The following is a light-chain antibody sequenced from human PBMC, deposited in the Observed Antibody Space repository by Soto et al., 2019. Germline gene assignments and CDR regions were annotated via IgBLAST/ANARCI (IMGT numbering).Light chain of an antibody. J-gene: IGKJ5*01. Sequence: AIQVTQSPSSLSASVGDRVTITCRASQDIRGALAWYQQKPGKAPNLLIYDVSTLESGVPSRFSGSGSGTEFTLTFTSLKPEVFGIFYCQQFNSNPITFAHGTRLEIK. CDR1: QDIRGA. V-gene: IGKV1-13*02. CDR3: QQFNSNPIT. CDR2: DVS.